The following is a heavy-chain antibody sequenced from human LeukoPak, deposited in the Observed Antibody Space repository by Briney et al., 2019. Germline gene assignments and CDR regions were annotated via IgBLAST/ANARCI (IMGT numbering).Heavy chain of an antibody. Sequence: GGSLRLSCAASGFTVSSIYMNWVRQAPGKGLEWVSVIYRGGNTNYADSVKGRFTLSRDTSKNTVYLQMTSLRVEDTAVYYCARGGARQQIFENYFDYWGQGTLVTVSS. D-gene: IGHD3-9*01. V-gene: IGHV3-53*01. CDR1: GFTVSSIY. CDR3: ARGGARQQIFENYFDY. CDR2: IYRGGNT. J-gene: IGHJ4*02.